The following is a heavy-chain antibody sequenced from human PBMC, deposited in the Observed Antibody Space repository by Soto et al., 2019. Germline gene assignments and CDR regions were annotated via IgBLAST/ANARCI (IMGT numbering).Heavy chain of an antibody. CDR2: ISGSGERT. CDR3: TWSLVARDAFDE. Sequence: GGSLRLSCTASVFTFSTSVMSGVRQAPGKGLQWVSSISGSGERTHYADSVKGRFTVSRDNTKNTLYLDMSNVTADDTALYYCTWSLVARDAFDEWGQGTTVTVS. V-gene: IGHV3-23*01. CDR1: VFTFSTSV. D-gene: IGHD5-12*01. J-gene: IGHJ3*01.